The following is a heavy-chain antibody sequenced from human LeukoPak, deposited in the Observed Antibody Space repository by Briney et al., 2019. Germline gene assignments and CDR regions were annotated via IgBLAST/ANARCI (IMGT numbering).Heavy chain of an antibody. CDR2: INHSGST. V-gene: IGHV4-34*01. CDR3: ATIRYGAFDI. CDR1: GGSFRGYY. Sequence: PSETLSLTCAVYGGSFRGYYWSWIRQPPGKGLEWIGEINHSGSTNYNPSLKSRVTISVDTSKNQFSLKLSSVTAADTAVYYCATIRYGAFDIWGQGTMVTVSS. D-gene: IGHD3-9*01. J-gene: IGHJ3*02.